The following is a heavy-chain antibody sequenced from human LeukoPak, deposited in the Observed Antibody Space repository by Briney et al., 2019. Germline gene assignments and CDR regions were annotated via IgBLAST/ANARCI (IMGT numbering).Heavy chain of an antibody. J-gene: IGHJ5*02. V-gene: IGHV4-30-4*01. CDR2: IYYSGST. D-gene: IGHD3-3*01. Sequence: SETLSLTCTVSGGSISSGDYYWSWIRQPPGKGLEWIGYIYYSGSTYYNPSLKSRVTISVDTSKNQFSLKLSSVTAADTAVYYCARESSTSGTFDPWGQGTLVTVSS. CDR3: ARESSTSGTFDP. CDR1: GGSISSGDYY.